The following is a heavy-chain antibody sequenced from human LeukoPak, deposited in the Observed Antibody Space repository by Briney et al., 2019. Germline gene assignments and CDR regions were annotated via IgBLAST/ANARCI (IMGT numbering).Heavy chain of an antibody. D-gene: IGHD1-14*01. CDR3: AKILNPHAFDI. V-gene: IGHV3-43*02. Sequence: GGSLRLSCAASGFTFDDYAMHWVRQAPGKGPEWVSYVTANGGGTYYADSVKGRFVISRDNSKNSLYLQMNILRPEDTALYYCAKILNPHAFDIWGQGTMVTVSS. CDR2: VTANGGGT. J-gene: IGHJ3*02. CDR1: GFTFDDYA.